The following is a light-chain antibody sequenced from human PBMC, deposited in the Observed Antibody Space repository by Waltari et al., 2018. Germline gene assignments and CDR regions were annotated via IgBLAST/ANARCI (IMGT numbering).Light chain of an antibody. CDR2: TDT. V-gene: IGLV1-44*01. Sequence: QSVLTQPPSTSETPGQRVTISCSGSSSNIGTYGVNWYQQVPETAPKLLIRTDTQGPSGVPDRFSGSKSGTSASLAISGLQSEDEANYFCAAWDDSLNAWVFGGGTKLTVL. J-gene: IGLJ3*02. CDR1: SSNIGTYG. CDR3: AAWDDSLNAWV.